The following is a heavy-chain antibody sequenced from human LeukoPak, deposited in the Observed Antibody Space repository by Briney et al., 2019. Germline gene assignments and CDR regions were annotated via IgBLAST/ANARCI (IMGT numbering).Heavy chain of an antibody. CDR2: IYSGGST. V-gene: IGHV3-53*01. J-gene: IGHJ4*02. D-gene: IGHD4-23*01. CDR1: GFTVSSNY. CDR3: AREDQIDYGGNSGRY. Sequence: PGGSLRLSCAASGFTVSSNYMSWVRQAPGKGLEWVSVIYSGGSTYYADSVKGRFTISRDNAKNSLYLQMNSLRADDTAVYYCAREDQIDYGGNSGRYWGQGTLVTVSS.